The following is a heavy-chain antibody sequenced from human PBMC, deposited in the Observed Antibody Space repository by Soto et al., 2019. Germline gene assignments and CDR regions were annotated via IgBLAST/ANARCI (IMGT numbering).Heavy chain of an antibody. Sequence: ASVKVSCKVSGYTLTELSMHWVRQAPGQGLEWMGWISAYNGNTNYAQKLQGRVTMTTDTSTSTAYMELRSLRSDDTAVYYCARDLGYRYGYIGYWGQGTLVTSPQ. D-gene: IGHD5-18*01. CDR1: GYTLTELS. J-gene: IGHJ4*02. CDR3: ARDLGYRYGYIGY. V-gene: IGHV1-18*01. CDR2: ISAYNGNT.